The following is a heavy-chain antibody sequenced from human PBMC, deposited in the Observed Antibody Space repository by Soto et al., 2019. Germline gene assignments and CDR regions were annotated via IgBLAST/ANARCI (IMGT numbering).Heavy chain of an antibody. CDR2: ILPIFGVI. J-gene: IGHJ4*02. V-gene: IGHV1-69*08. D-gene: IGHD6-25*01. Sequence: QVQLVQSGAEVKKPGSSVRVSCKASGGNRSPYTITWVRQVPGQGLEWMGRILPIFGVINYAQNFQGRVTITADKSTSTAYLELSSLRSGDTAVYYCARDSATPLNYFDSWGQGTLVTVSS. CDR1: GGNRSPYT. CDR3: ARDSATPLNYFDS.